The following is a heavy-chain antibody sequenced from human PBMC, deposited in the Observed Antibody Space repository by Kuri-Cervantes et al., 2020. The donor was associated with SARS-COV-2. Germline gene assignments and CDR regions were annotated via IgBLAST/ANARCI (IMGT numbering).Heavy chain of an antibody. D-gene: IGHD1-26*01. Sequence: SETLSLTCAVSGYSISSGYYWGWIRQPPGKGLEWIGSIYHSGSTFYNPSLQSRVTISVDTSKNHFSLRLTSVTAADTAVYYCARVGSGTYYSMASDYWGQGTLVTVAS. CDR1: GYSISSGYY. V-gene: IGHV4-38-2*01. CDR2: IYHSGST. J-gene: IGHJ4*02. CDR3: ARVGSGTYYSMASDY.